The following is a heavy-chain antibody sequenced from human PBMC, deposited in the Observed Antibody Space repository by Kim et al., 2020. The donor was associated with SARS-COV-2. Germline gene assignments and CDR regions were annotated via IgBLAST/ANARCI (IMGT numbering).Heavy chain of an antibody. J-gene: IGHJ6*02. CDR2: ISYDGSNK. CDR3: AKDLPYGSESYYILSAYGIDV. Sequence: GGSLRLSCAASGFTFSSYGMHWVRQAPGKGLEWVAVISYDGSNKYYADSVKGRFTISRDNSKNTLYLQMNSLRAEDTAVYYCAKDLPYGSESYYILSAYGIDVWGRGTTVTVSS. CDR1: GFTFSSYG. D-gene: IGHD3-10*01. V-gene: IGHV3-30*18.